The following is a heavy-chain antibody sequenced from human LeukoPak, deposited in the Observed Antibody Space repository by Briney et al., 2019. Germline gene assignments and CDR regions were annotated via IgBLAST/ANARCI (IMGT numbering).Heavy chain of an antibody. J-gene: IGHJ5*02. CDR3: ARGTSNYYGSGSRYWFDP. V-gene: IGHV7-4-1*02. CDR2: INTNTGNP. CDR1: GYTLTGYY. Sequence: ASVKVSCKASGYTLTGYYMHWVRQAPGQGLEWMGWINTNTGNPSYAQGFTGRFVFSLDTSVSTAYLQISSLKAEDTAVYYCARGTSNYYGSGSRYWFDPWGQGTLVTVSS. D-gene: IGHD3-10*01.